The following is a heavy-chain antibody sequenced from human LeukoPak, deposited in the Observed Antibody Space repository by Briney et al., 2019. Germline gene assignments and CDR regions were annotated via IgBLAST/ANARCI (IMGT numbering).Heavy chain of an antibody. CDR1: GGSISSNNW. V-gene: IGHV4-4*02. Sequence: SVTLSLTCAVSGGSISSNNWWSWVRQPPGKGLEWIGEIYHSGSTNYNPSLKSRVTISVDKSKNLFSLKLSSVTAAGSAVYYCARGYSYGFPLDFWGQGTLVTVSS. J-gene: IGHJ4*02. CDR3: ARGYSYGFPLDF. D-gene: IGHD5-18*01. CDR2: IYHSGST.